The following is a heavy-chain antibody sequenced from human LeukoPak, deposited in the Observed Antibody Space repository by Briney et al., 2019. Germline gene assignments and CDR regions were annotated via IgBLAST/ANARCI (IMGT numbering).Heavy chain of an antibody. CDR3: ARDHHGSSY. Sequence: SETLSLTCTVSGGSINNYYWSWIRQPPGKGLEWIGYIYYTGSATYNPSLKGRVTMSVDASKNQFSLNLNSVTAADTAVYSCARDHHGSSYWGQGTLVAVSS. CDR2: IYYTGSA. D-gene: IGHD6-13*01. J-gene: IGHJ4*02. CDR1: GGSINNYY. V-gene: IGHV4-59*01.